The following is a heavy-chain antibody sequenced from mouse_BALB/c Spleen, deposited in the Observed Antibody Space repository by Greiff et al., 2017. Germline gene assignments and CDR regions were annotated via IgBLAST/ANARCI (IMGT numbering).Heavy chain of an antibody. CDR3: ARDYDDPFAY. V-gene: IGHV1S56*01. CDR1: GYTFTSYY. CDR2: IYPGNVNT. Sequence: QVQLQQSGPELVKPGASVRISCKASGYTFTSYYIHWVKQRPGQGLEWIGWIYPGNVNTKYNEKFKGKATLTADKSSSTAYMQLSSLTSEDSAVYFCARDYDDPFAYWGQGTLVTVSA. J-gene: IGHJ3*01. D-gene: IGHD2-13*01.